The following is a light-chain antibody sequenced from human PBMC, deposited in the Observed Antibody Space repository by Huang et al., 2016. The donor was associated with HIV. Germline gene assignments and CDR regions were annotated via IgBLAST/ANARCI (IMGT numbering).Light chain of an antibody. V-gene: IGKV3-20*01. CDR3: QQYGSSPWT. CDR2: GAS. Sequence: EIVLTQSPGTLSLSPGERATLSCRASQSVSSSYLAWYQQKPGQAPRLRIYGASGRATGIPDRFSGSGSGTDFTLTISRLEPEDVAVYYCQQYGSSPWTFGQGTKVEIK. CDR1: QSVSSSY. J-gene: IGKJ1*01.